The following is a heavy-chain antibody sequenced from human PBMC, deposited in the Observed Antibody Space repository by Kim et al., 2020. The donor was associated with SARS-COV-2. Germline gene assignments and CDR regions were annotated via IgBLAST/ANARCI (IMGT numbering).Heavy chain of an antibody. CDR3: ARKVGRGTFDM. Sequence: SETLSLTCTVSGGSVSSGPYFWNWIRQPAGMGLEWVGRISPTGSTNYSPSLKSRVTVSLDTSKNQFSLKLSAVTAADTAVYYCARKVGRGTFDMWGQGTMVTVSS. V-gene: IGHV4-61*02. J-gene: IGHJ3*02. CDR2: ISPTGST. D-gene: IGHD1-26*01. CDR1: GGSVSSGPYF.